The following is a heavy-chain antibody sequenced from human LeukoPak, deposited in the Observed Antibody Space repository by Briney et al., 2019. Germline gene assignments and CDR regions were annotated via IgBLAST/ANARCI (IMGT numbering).Heavy chain of an antibody. Sequence: GGSLRLSCAASGFTFSTYWMSWVRQAPGKGLEWVANIKQDGSDKYYVDSVKGRFTISKDNAKNSLYLQMNSLRAEDTAVYYCARHIGTYYDYWGQGTLVTVSS. CDR3: ARHIGTYYDY. D-gene: IGHD2-21*01. V-gene: IGHV3-7*01. CDR1: GFTFSTYW. J-gene: IGHJ4*02. CDR2: IKQDGSDK.